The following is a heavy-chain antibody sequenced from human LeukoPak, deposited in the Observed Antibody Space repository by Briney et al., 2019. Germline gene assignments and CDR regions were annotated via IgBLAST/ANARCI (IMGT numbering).Heavy chain of an antibody. V-gene: IGHV3-7*01. J-gene: IGHJ3*02. D-gene: IGHD1-26*01. CDR3: ARELVVGATISTDAFDI. CDR1: GFTISSYW. CDR2: IKQDGSEK. Sequence: QPGGSLRLXCAASGFTISSYWMSWVREAPGKGLERVANIKQDGSEKYYVDSVKGRFTISRDNAKSSLYLQMNSLRAEDTAVYYCARELVVGATISTDAFDIWGQGTMVTVSS.